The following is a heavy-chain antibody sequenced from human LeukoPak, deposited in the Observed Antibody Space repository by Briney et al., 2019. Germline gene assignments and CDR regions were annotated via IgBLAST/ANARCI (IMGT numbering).Heavy chain of an antibody. CDR2: ISYDGSNK. J-gene: IGHJ4*02. V-gene: IGHV3-30*04. Sequence: PGGSLRLSCAASGFTFSSYAMHWVRQAPGKGLEWVAVISYDGSNKYYADSVKGRFTISRDNSKTTLYLQMNSLRAVDTAVYYCASKQLALFDYWGQGTLVTVSS. D-gene: IGHD6-13*01. CDR1: GFTFSSYA. CDR3: ASKQLALFDY.